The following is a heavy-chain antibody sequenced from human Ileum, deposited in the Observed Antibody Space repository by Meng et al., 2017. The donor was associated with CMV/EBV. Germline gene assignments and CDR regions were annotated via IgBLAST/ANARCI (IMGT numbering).Heavy chain of an antibody. V-gene: IGHV3-49*04. CDR1: GFTFRDYA. Sequence: GGSLRLSCVASGFTFRDYAMTWVRQAPGKGLEWVGFIRSRGDGGTTKYAASVKGRFTISRDDSNSIASLQMSSLKTEDTAVYYCARWGTKGQQMLPYWGQGTLVTVSS. D-gene: IGHD3-16*01. J-gene: IGHJ4*02. CDR3: ARWGTKGQQMLPY. CDR2: IRSRGDGGTT.